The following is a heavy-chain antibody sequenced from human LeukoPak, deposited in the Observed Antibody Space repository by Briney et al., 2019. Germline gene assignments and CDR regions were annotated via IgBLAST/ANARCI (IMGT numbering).Heavy chain of an antibody. J-gene: IGHJ4*02. CDR3: AKVPLSFDS. CDR1: GGSISGYY. V-gene: IGHV4-59*01. CDR2: IHYSGST. D-gene: IGHD2/OR15-2a*01. Sequence: PSETLSLTCTVSGGSISGYYWSWIRQPPGKGLEWIGFIHYSGSTTYNPSLNSRVTISVDTSKNQFSLNLRSVTAADTAVYYCAKVPLSFDSWAQGPLVPVPA.